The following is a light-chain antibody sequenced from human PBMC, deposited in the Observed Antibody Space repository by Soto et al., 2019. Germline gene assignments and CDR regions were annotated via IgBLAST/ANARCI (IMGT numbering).Light chain of an antibody. J-gene: IGLJ1*01. CDR1: SSDVGGYNY. CDR3: SSYTSSGSLRV. Sequence: QSALTQPASVSGSPGQSITISCTGTSSDVGGYNYVSWYQQHPGKAPKLMIYEVSNRPSGVSNRFSGSKSGNTASLTISGVQAEDEADYYCSSYTSSGSLRVFRTGTQLTVL. V-gene: IGLV2-14*01. CDR2: EVS.